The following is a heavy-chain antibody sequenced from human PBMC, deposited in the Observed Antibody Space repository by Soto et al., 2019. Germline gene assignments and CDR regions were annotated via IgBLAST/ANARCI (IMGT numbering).Heavy chain of an antibody. CDR2: ISSSSSYI. CDR1: GFTFSSYN. CDR3: ARVHYYDSSAYYL. V-gene: IGHV3-21*01. Sequence: EVQLVESGGGLVKPGGSLRLSCAASGFTFSSYNMNWVRQAPGKGLEWVSSISSSSSYIYYADSVKGRFTISRDNAKNSLYRQMSRQRAEDTAVYYCARVHYYDSSAYYLWGQGTLVTVSS. J-gene: IGHJ4*02. D-gene: IGHD3-22*01.